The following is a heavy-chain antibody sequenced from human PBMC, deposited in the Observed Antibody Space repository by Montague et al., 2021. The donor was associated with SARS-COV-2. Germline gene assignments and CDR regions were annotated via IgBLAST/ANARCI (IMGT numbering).Heavy chain of an antibody. J-gene: IGHJ4*02. D-gene: IGHD3-10*01. CDR3: ARVFDFYGCSSYSFHN. V-gene: IGHV4-61*01. CDR2: ISNTGST. CDR1: GVSVTSHSYY. Sequence: SETLSLTCTVSGVSVTSHSYYWSWIRQPPGKGLEWIGCISNTGSTSYKPSLKSRVTISLDTSKNEFSLKLTSVTAADTAVYYCARVFDFYGCSSYSFHNWGQGTLVTVSS.